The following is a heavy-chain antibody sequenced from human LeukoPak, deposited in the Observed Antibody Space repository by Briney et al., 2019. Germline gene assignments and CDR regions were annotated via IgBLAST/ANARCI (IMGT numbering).Heavy chain of an antibody. V-gene: IGHV3-30*18. CDR2: ISYDGSNK. D-gene: IGHD3-22*01. J-gene: IGHJ4*02. Sequence: GGSLRLSCAASGFTFSSYGMHWVRQAPGKGLEWVAVISYDGSNKYYADSVKGRFTISRDNSKNTLYLQMNSLRAEDTAVYYCAKDPTADFITTELGYFDYWGQGTLVTVSS. CDR1: GFTFSSYG. CDR3: AKDPTADFITTELGYFDY.